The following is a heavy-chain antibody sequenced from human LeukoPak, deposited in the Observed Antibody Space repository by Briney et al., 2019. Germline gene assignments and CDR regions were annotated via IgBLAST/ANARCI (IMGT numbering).Heavy chain of an antibody. Sequence: ASVKVSCKASGYTFTGYYMHWVRQAPGQGLEWMGWINPNSGATNYAQKFQDRATMTRDTSISTAYMELSRLRSDDTAVYYCARDGVAGSYYYGMDVWGQGTTVTVSS. CDR3: ARDGVAGSYYYGMDV. J-gene: IGHJ6*02. CDR1: GYTFTGYY. CDR2: INPNSGAT. D-gene: IGHD6-19*01. V-gene: IGHV1-2*02.